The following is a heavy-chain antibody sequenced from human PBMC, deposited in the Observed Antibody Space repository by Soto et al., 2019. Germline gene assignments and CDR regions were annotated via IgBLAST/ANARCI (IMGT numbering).Heavy chain of an antibody. V-gene: IGHV3-23*01. J-gene: IGHJ6*02. D-gene: IGHD3-10*01. Sequence: EVQLLESGGGLVQPGGSLRLSCAASGFTLSTYAMTWVRQAPGKGLEWVSAITGTGGNTYYVDSVKGRFTSSRDNSKNMLYLQVNSLRVEDTAVYYCARVRDYCYVWDVWGQGTTVTVSS. CDR2: ITGTGGNT. CDR3: ARVRDYCYVWDV. CDR1: GFTLSTYA.